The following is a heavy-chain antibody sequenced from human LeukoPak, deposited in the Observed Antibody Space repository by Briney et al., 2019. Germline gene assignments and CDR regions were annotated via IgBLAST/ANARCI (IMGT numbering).Heavy chain of an antibody. D-gene: IGHD5-12*01. J-gene: IGHJ4*02. CDR2: IYYSGST. V-gene: IGHV4-59*01. CDR1: GGSISSYY. CDR3: ARGARYSGYEGPYFDY. Sequence: SENLSLTCTVSGGSISSYYWSWIRQPPGKGLEWIGYIYYSGSTNYNPSLKSRVTISVDTSKNQFSLKLSSVTAADTAVYYCARGARYSGYEGPYFDYWGQGTLVTVSS.